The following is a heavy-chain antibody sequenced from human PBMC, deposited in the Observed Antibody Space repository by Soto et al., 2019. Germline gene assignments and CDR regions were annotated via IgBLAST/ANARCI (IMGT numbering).Heavy chain of an antibody. CDR3: ARVVESVVAAAYFDY. CDR2: INHSGGST. V-gene: IGHV1-46*03. D-gene: IGHD2-15*01. Sequence: QVQLVQSGAEVKKPGASVKVSCKASGYTFTSYYMHWVRQAPGQGLEWMGIINHSGGSTSYAQKFQGRVTMTRDTSMSTVYMELSSLRSEDSAVYYCARVVESVVAAAYFDYWGQGTLVTVSS. CDR1: GYTFTSYY. J-gene: IGHJ4*02.